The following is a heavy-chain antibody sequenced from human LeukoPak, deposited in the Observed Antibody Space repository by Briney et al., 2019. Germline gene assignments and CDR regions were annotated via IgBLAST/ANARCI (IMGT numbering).Heavy chain of an antibody. CDR3: VRGQYCGGDCFYFDY. Sequence: PGGSLRLSCAASGFTFNTYGMNWVRQAPGKGLEWVSLISSGSSFLYYADSVKGRFTISRDNAKNSLYLLMDNLRVEDTAVYYCVRGQYCGGDCFYFDYWGQGTLVTVSS. CDR1: GFTFNTYG. D-gene: IGHD2-21*01. V-gene: IGHV3-21*01. J-gene: IGHJ4*02. CDR2: ISSGSSFL.